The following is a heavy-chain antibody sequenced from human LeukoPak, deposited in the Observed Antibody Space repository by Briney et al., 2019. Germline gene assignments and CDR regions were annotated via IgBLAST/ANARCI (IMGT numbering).Heavy chain of an antibody. CDR3: AKGIQPSDKNGFDV. V-gene: IGHV3-33*06. D-gene: IGHD5-18*01. CDR2: IWYDGSNE. J-gene: IGHJ3*01. Sequence: GGSLRLSCAASGFTFSDYARHWVRQAPGKGLEWVAHIWYDGSNEKYADSVKGRFIISRDNSRNALYFQMNSLRAEDTAVYYCAKGIQPSDKNGFDVWGQGTMVTVSS. CDR1: GFTFSDYA.